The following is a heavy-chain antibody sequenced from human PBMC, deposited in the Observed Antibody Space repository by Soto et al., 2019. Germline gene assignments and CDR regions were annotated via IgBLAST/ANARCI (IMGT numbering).Heavy chain of an antibody. J-gene: IGHJ4*02. Sequence: GASVKVSCKASDYTFTSYGISWVRQAPGQGLEWMGWISAYNGNTNYAQKLQGRVTMTTDTSTSTAYMELRSLRSDDTAVYYCAREGTSTYGSGSYYPGPFDYWGQGTLVTVSS. CDR2: ISAYNGNT. D-gene: IGHD3-10*01. CDR1: DYTFTSYG. CDR3: AREGTSTYGSGSYYPGPFDY. V-gene: IGHV1-18*01.